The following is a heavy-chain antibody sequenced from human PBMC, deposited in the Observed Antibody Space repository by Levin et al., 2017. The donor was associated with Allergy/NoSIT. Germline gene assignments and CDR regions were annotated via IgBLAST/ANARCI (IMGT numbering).Heavy chain of an antibody. Sequence: GSLRLSCTVSGGSISSYYWSWIRQPPGKGLEWIGYIYYSGSTNYNPSLKSRVTISVDTSKNQFSLKLSSVTAADTAVYYCARSGYDFFDYWGQGTLVTVSS. CDR2: IYYSGST. J-gene: IGHJ4*02. V-gene: IGHV4-59*01. D-gene: IGHD5-12*01. CDR1: GGSISSYY. CDR3: ARSGYDFFDY.